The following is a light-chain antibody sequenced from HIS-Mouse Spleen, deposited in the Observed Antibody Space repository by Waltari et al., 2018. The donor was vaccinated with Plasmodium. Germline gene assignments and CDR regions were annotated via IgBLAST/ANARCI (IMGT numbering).Light chain of an antibody. Sequence: QSVLTQPPSASGTPGQRVTISCSGSSSNIGSNTVNWYQQLPGTAPKLLIYSNNQRPSGVPGPFSGSKSGTSASLAISGLQSEDEADYYCAAWDDSLNGWVFGGGTKLTVL. V-gene: IGLV1-44*01. J-gene: IGLJ3*02. CDR3: AAWDDSLNGWV. CDR1: SSNIGSNT. CDR2: SNN.